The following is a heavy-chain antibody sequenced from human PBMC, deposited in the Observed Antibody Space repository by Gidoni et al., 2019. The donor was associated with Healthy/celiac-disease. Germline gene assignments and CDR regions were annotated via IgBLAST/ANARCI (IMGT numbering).Heavy chain of an antibody. J-gene: IGHJ4*02. V-gene: IGHV3-9*01. D-gene: IGHD6-13*01. CDR2: ISWNSGSI. CDR3: AKDRKQQLDDFDY. Sequence: DVQLVESGGGLVQPGRSLRLSCAAPGSTFDDYAMHWVRQAPGKGLEWCAGISWNSGSIGYADSVKGRFTISRDNAKNSLYLQMNSLRAEDTALYYCAKDRKQQLDDFDYWGQGTLVTVSS. CDR1: GSTFDDYA.